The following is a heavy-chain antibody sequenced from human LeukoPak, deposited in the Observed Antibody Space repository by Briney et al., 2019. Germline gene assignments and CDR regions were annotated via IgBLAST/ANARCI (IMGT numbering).Heavy chain of an antibody. CDR2: IYYSGST. D-gene: IGHD3-3*01. V-gene: IGHV4-30-4*08. CDR3: ARGAEYYDFWSGYY. Sequence: PSETLSLTCTVSGGSISSGDYYWSWIRQPPGKGLEWIGYIYYSGSTYYNPSLKSRVTISVDTSKNQFSLKLSSVTAADTAVYYCARGAEYYDFWSGYYWGQGTLVTVSS. J-gene: IGHJ4*02. CDR1: GGSISSGDYY.